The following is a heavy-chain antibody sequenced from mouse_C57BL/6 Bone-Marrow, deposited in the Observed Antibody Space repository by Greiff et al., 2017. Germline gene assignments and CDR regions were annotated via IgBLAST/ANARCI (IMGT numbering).Heavy chain of an antibody. V-gene: IGHV1-81*01. Sequence: QVQLQQSGAELARPGASVKLSCKASGYTFTSYGISWVNQRTGQGLEWIGEIYPRSGNNYYNEKFKGKATLTAEQSSRTAYMELRSLTSEDSAVYFCARSGDWGQGTTLTVSS. CDR3: ARSGD. CDR2: IYPRSGNN. CDR1: GYTFTSYG. J-gene: IGHJ2*01. D-gene: IGHD3-2*02.